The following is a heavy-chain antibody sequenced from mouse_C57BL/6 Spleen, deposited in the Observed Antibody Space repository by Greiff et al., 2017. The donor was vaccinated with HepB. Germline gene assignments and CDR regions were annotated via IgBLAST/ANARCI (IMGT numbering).Heavy chain of an antibody. Sequence: EVQLVESGGGLVQPGGSLSLSCAASGFTFTDYYMSWVRQPPGKALEWLGFIRNKANGYTTEYSATVKGRFTISRDNSKSILYLQMNALRAEDSATYYWARRTMTTVVADYVDYWGQGTTRTVAS. CDR2: IRNKANGYTT. CDR3: ARRTMTTVVADYVDY. D-gene: IGHD1-1*01. J-gene: IGHJ2*01. CDR1: GFTFTDYY. V-gene: IGHV7-3*01.